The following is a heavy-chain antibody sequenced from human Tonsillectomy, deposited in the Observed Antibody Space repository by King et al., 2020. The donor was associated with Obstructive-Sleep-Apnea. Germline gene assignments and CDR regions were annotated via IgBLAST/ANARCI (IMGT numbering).Heavy chain of an antibody. J-gene: IGHJ4*02. V-gene: IGHV4-59*08. CDR3: ARHRGVEDYGGYGDYFDY. Sequence: QLQESGPGLVKPSETLSLTCTVSGGSISNYYWSWIRQPPGKGLEWIGYMYYSGNTNFNPSLKSRVTISADTSKIQFSLRLSTVTAADTAVYYCARHRGVEDYGGYGDYFDYWGQGTLVTVSS. D-gene: IGHD5-12*01. CDR1: GGSISNYY. CDR2: MYYSGNT.